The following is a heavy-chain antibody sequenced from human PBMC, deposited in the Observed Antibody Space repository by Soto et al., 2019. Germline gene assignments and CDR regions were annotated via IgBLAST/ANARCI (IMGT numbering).Heavy chain of an antibody. CDR1: GYTFTSYG. J-gene: IGHJ6*03. Sequence: ASVKVSCKASGYTFTSYGISWVRQAPGQGLEWMGWISAYNGNTNYAQKLQGRVTMTTDTSTSTAYMELRSLRSDDTAVYYCARIQYGVFLEWLGDYMDVWGKGTTVTVSS. V-gene: IGHV1-18*01. CDR2: ISAYNGNT. D-gene: IGHD3-3*01. CDR3: ARIQYGVFLEWLGDYMDV.